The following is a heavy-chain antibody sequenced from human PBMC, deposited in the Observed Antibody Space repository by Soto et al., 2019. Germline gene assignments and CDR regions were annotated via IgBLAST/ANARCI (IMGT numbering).Heavy chain of an antibody. CDR3: AKPTPGYYDFWSGYWDYYYYGMDV. V-gene: IGHV3-23*01. D-gene: IGHD3-3*01. CDR1: GFTFSSCA. Sequence: EVQLLESGGGLVQPGGSLRLSCAASGFTFSSCAMSWVRQAPGKGLEWVSGISGSGGSTYYADSVKGRFTISRDNSKNTLYLQMNSLRAEDTAVYYCAKPTPGYYDFWSGYWDYYYYGMDVWGQGTTVTVSS. J-gene: IGHJ6*02. CDR2: ISGSGGST.